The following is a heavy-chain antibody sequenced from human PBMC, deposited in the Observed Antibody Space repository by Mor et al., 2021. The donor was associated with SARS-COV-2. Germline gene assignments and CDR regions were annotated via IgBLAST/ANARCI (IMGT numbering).Heavy chain of an antibody. D-gene: IGHD6-13*01. CDR3: ATAIGAAARLSPFDF. V-gene: IGHV3-23*01. J-gene: IGHJ4*02. Sequence: KGRFTISRDNSKNSLYLRMNFLRAEDTAVYYCATAIGAAARLSPFDFWGQGTPVTVSS.